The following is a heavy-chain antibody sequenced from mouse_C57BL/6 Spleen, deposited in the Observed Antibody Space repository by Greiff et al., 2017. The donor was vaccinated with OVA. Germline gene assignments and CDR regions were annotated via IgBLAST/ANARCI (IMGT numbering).Heavy chain of an antibody. J-gene: IGHJ2*01. V-gene: IGHV5-16*01. CDR2: INYDGSST. CDR3: ARFLYYYGSSYFDY. Sequence: EVQVVESEGGLVQPGSSMKLSCTASGFTFSDYYMAWVRQVPEKGLEWVANINYDGSSTYYLDSLKSRFIISRDNAKNILYLQMSSLKSEDTATYYCARFLYYYGSSYFDYWGQGTTLTVSS. D-gene: IGHD1-1*01. CDR1: GFTFSDYY.